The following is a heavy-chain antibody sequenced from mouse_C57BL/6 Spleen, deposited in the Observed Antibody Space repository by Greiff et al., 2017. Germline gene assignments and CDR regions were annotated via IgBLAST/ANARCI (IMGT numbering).Heavy chain of an antibody. V-gene: IGHV3-6*01. D-gene: IGHD4-1*01. CDR3: ARDGGTDYVDY. J-gene: IGHJ2*01. CDR2: ISYDGSN. Sequence: EVQRVESGPGLVKPSQSLSLTCSVTGYSITSGYYWNWIRQFPGNKLEWMGYISYDGSNNYNPSLKNRISITRDTSKNQFFLKLNSVTTEDTATYYCARDGGTDYVDYWGQGTTLTVSS. CDR1: GYSITSGYY.